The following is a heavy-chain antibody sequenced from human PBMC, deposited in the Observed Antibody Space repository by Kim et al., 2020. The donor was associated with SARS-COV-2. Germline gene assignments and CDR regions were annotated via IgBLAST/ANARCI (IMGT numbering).Heavy chain of an antibody. CDR3: ARSSYYGSGIGI. V-gene: IGHV4-34*01. D-gene: IGHD3-10*01. J-gene: IGHJ3*02. CDR1: GGSFSGYY. CDR2: INHSGST. Sequence: SETLSLTCAVYGGSFSGYYWSWIRQPPGKGLEWIGEINHSGSTNYNPSLKTRVTISVDTSKNQFPLKLSSVTAADTAVYYCARSSYYGSGIGIWGQGTMVTVSS.